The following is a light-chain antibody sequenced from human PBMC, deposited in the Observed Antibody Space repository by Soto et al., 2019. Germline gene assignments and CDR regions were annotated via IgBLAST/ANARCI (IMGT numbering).Light chain of an antibody. J-gene: IGKJ1*01. V-gene: IGKV3-15*01. CDR3: QQHNNWPPWT. CDR2: GAS. Sequence: EMVMTQSPATLSVSPGERATLSCRASQSVSSNLAWYQQKPGQAPRLLMYGASTRATGIPDRFSGSGSGTEFTLTISSLQSEDFAAYYCQQHNNWPPWTFGQGTKVEIK. CDR1: QSVSSN.